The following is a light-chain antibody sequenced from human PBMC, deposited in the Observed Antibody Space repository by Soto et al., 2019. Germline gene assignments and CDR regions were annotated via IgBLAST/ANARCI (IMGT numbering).Light chain of an antibody. J-gene: IGLJ1*01. Sequence: QSVLTQPACVSGSPGQSITISCTGTSSDVGGYNYVSWYQQHPGKAPKLMIYDVSNRPSGVSNRFSGSKSGNTASLTISGLQAEDEADYYCSSYTSSSTNYVFGTGTKVTVL. CDR2: DVS. V-gene: IGLV2-14*01. CDR1: SSDVGGYNY. CDR3: SSYTSSSTNYV.